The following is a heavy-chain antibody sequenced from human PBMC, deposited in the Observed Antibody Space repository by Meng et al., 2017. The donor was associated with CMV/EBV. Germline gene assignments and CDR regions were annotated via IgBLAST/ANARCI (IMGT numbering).Heavy chain of an antibody. CDR3: ARVTPSIVGATSFDY. J-gene: IGHJ4*02. CDR1: GYPISSGYY. Sequence: SETLSLTCTVSGYPISSGYYWGWIRQPPGKGLEWIGSIYHSGSTYYNPSLKSRVTISVDTSKNQFSLNLTSVTAADTAVYYCARVTPSIVGATSFDYWGQGTLVTVSS. V-gene: IGHV4-38-2*02. D-gene: IGHD1-26*01. CDR2: IYHSGST.